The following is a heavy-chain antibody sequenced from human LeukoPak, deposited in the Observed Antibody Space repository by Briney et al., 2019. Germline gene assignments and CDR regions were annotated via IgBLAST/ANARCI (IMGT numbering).Heavy chain of an antibody. J-gene: IGHJ3*02. Sequence: GGSLRLSCAASAFTFRNLWMSWVRQAPGRGLEWVANIKEDGSEKYHVDSVRGRFTFSRDNAKNSLYLQMDSLRAEDTAVYYCARVAATTAAFDIWGQGTMVTVSS. CDR1: AFTFRNLW. CDR2: IKEDGSEK. CDR3: ARVAATTAAFDI. D-gene: IGHD1-26*01. V-gene: IGHV3-7*01.